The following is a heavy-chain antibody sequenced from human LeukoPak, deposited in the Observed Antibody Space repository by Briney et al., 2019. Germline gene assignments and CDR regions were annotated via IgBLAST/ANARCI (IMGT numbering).Heavy chain of an antibody. CDR1: GFTFSSYA. CDR3: ARASSYSFDP. Sequence: PGRSLGLSCAASGFTFSSYAMHWVRQAPGKGLEWVAVISYDGSNKYYADSVKGRFTISRDNSKNTLYLQMNTLRAEDTAVYYCARASSYSFDPWGQGTLVTVSS. D-gene: IGHD2-21*01. J-gene: IGHJ5*02. CDR2: ISYDGSNK. V-gene: IGHV3-30-3*01.